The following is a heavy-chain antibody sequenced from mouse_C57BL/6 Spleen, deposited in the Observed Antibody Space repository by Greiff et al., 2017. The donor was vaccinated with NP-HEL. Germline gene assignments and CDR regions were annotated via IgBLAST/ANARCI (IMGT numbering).Heavy chain of an antibody. D-gene: IGHD2-5*01. CDR3: ARGMTYYSNYEYFDV. CDR2: INPSSGYT. V-gene: IGHV1-4*01. CDR1: GYTFTSYT. J-gene: IGHJ1*03. Sequence: VQGVESGAELARPGASVKMSCKASGYTFTSYTMHWVKQRPGQGLEWIGYINPSSGYTKYNQKFKDKATLTADKSSSTAYMQLSSLTSEDSAVYYCARGMTYYSNYEYFDVWGTGTTVTVSS.